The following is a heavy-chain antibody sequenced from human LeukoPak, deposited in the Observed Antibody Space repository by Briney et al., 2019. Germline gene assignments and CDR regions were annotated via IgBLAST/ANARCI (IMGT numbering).Heavy chain of an antibody. V-gene: IGHV3-30*02. Sequence: GGSLRLSCAASGFTFSNCGLHWVRQAPGKGPEWVAFIRHDGTNNYHADSVKGRFTISRDNSKNTLYLQMNSLRAEDTALYYCATDPNWGSAYWGQGTLVTVSS. J-gene: IGHJ4*02. CDR1: GFTFSNCG. D-gene: IGHD3-16*01. CDR3: ATDPNWGSAY. CDR2: IRHDGTNN.